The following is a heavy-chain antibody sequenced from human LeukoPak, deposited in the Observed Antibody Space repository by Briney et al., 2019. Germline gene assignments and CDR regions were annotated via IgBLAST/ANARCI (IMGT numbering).Heavy chain of an antibody. CDR3: ASPPYYDSSGLDDYFDY. J-gene: IGHJ4*02. CDR1: GFTFSSYA. D-gene: IGHD3-22*01. Sequence: GESLRLSCAASGFTFSSYAMSWVRQAPGKGLEWVSAISGSGGSTYYADSVKGRFTISRDNSKNTLYLQMNSLRAEDTAVYYCASPPYYDSSGLDDYFDYWGQGTLVTVSS. CDR2: ISGSGGST. V-gene: IGHV3-23*01.